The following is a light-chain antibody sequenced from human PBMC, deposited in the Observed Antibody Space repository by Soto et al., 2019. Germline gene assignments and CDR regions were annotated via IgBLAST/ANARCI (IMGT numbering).Light chain of an antibody. CDR2: NVS. Sequence: DIQMTQSPSTLSASVGDRVTITCRASESVSTWLAWYQQKPGKAPKFMIYNVSSLESGVPSRFSGSGSGTEFTLTISNVQPDDFATYYCQQYNTSPWTFGQGTKVEI. J-gene: IGKJ1*01. CDR1: ESVSTW. V-gene: IGKV1-5*01. CDR3: QQYNTSPWT.